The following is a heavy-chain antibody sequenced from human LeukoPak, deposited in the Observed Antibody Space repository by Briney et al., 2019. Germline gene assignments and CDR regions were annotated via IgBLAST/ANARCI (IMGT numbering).Heavy chain of an antibody. Sequence: GGSLRLSCAASGFTFISYWMSWVRQAPGKGLEWVAYIKQEGSEKYYVDSVKGRCTISRDNSKHPLYRQMNRLRADDTAVYYCGKAVGATYFDYWGQGTLVTVSS. V-gene: IGHV3-7*01. D-gene: IGHD1-26*01. CDR1: GFTFISYW. J-gene: IGHJ4*02. CDR3: GKAVGATYFDY. CDR2: IKQEGSEK.